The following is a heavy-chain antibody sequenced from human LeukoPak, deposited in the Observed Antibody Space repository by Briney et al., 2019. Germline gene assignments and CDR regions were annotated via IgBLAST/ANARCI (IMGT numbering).Heavy chain of an antibody. V-gene: IGHV3-23*01. Sequence: GGSLRLSCTASGFTFRSYAMSWVRQAPGKGLEWASAMSNSGGSTYYADSVKGRFTISRDNSKNTLYLQINSLRAEDTAVYYCAKDGGSGFGRGYFDYWGQGTLVTVSS. CDR3: AKDGGSGFGRGYFDY. CDR1: GFTFRSYA. D-gene: IGHD3-10*01. CDR2: MSNSGGST. J-gene: IGHJ4*02.